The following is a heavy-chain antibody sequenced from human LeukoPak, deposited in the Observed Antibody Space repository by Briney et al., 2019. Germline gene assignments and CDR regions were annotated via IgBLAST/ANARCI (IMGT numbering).Heavy chain of an antibody. CDR3: AKDLGGDY. D-gene: IGHD4-23*01. J-gene: IGHJ4*02. CDR1: GFTFSGNW. V-gene: IGHV3-74*01. CDR2: IKKDGTYR. Sequence: PGGSLRLSCVVSGFTFSGNWMHWVRQGPGKGLMCVARIKKDGTYRDYADSVKGRFTISRDNSKNTLYLQMNSLRAEDTAVYYCAKDLGGDYWGQGTLVTVSS.